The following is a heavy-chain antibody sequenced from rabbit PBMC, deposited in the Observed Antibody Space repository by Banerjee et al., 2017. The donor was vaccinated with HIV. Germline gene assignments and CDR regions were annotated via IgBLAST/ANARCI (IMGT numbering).Heavy chain of an antibody. CDR1: GIDFSSYYY. J-gene: IGHJ6*01. Sequence: QEQLEESGGDLVKPEGSLTLTCKASGIDFSSYYYMCWVRQAPGKGLEWIACIYSGGSTYYASWAKGRFTISKASSTTVTLQMTSLTAADTATYFCARGRYVYYYSNGMDLWGQGTLVTVS. CDR2: IYSGGST. V-gene: IGHV1S45*01. D-gene: IGHD1-1*01. CDR3: ARGRYVYYYSNGMDL.